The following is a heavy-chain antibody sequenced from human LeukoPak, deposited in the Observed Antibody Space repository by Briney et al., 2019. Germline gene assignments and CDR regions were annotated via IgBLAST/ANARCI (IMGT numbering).Heavy chain of an antibody. CDR2: IYYSGST. Sequence: SETPSLTCTVSGGSISSYYWSWIRQPPGKGLEWIGYIYYSGSTNYNPSLKSRVTISVDTSKNQFSLKLSSVTAADTAVYYCARHRGDGYNWDYWGQGTLVTVSS. CDR3: ARHRGDGYNWDY. CDR1: GGSISSYY. V-gene: IGHV4-59*08. D-gene: IGHD5-24*01. J-gene: IGHJ4*02.